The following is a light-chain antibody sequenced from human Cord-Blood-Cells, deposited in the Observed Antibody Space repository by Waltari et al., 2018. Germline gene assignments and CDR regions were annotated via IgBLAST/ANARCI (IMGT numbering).Light chain of an antibody. CDR3: MQALQTPLT. CDR2: LGS. V-gene: IGKV2-28*01. Sequence: DIVMTQSPLSLPVTPGEPASISCRSSQSLLHSNGYNYLDWYLQKPGQSPQLLIYLGSNRASGVPDRFGGSGSGTDFTLKISRVEAEDVGVYYCMQALQTPLTFGPGTKVDIK. J-gene: IGKJ3*01. CDR1: QSLLHSNGYNY.